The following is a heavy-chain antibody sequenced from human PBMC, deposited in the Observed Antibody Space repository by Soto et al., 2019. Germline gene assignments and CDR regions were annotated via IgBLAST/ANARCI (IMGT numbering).Heavy chain of an antibody. V-gene: IGHV4-4*02. J-gene: IGHJ4*02. Sequence: QVQLQESGPGLVEPSGTLSLTCAVSGGSISSDNWWTWVRQPPGEGLEWIGEIHPNGRTNYKPSLKSRITISVDKSENPFSLWLTSVTAADTALYYCATRYCIHTTCYVYWGQGTLVTVSS. CDR1: GGSISSDNW. D-gene: IGHD2-2*01. CDR2: IHPNGRT. CDR3: ATRYCIHTTCYVY.